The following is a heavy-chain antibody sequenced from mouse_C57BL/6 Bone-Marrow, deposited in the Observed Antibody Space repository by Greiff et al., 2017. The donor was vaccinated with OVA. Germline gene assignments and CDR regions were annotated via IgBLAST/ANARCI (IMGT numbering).Heavy chain of an antibody. Sequence: EVQLQQSGAELVRPGASVKLSCTASGFNIKDDYMHWVKQRPEQGLEWIGWIDPENGDTEYASKFQGKATITADTSSNTAYLQLSSLTSEDTAVYYCTTPSYDYHWYCDVWGTGTTVTVSS. CDR1: GFNIKDDY. V-gene: IGHV14-4*01. D-gene: IGHD2-4*01. CDR2: IDPENGDT. CDR3: TTPSYDYHWYCDV. J-gene: IGHJ1*03.